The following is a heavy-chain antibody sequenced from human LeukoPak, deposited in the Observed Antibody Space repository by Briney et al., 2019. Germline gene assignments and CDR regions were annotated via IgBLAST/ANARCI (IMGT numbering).Heavy chain of an antibody. CDR2: INHSGST. D-gene: IGHD6-13*01. V-gene: IGHV4-34*01. CDR1: GGSFSGYY. J-gene: IGHJ4*02. CDR3: ARGREAIAAAGPFDY. Sequence: SETLSLTCAVYGGSFSGYYWSWIRQPPGKGLEWIGEINHSGSTNYNPSLKSRVAISVDTSKNQFSLKLSSVTAADTAVYYCARGREAIAAAGPFDYWGQGTLVTVSS.